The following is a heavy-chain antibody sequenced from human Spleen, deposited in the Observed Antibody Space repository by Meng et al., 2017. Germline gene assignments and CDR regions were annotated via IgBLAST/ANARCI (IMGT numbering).Heavy chain of an antibody. Sequence: SQTLSLTCGVSGYSISRGYYWGWIRRPPGKGLEWIGSISHRGSTYYKPSLKSRVSMSVDTSKNQFSLKVSSVTAADTAVYYCARGQPGRSSNWLQTWGQGTLVTVSS. CDR2: ISHRGST. V-gene: IGHV4-38-2*01. CDR3: ARGQPGRSSNWLQT. CDR1: GYSISRGYY. J-gene: IGHJ5*02. D-gene: IGHD1-26*01.